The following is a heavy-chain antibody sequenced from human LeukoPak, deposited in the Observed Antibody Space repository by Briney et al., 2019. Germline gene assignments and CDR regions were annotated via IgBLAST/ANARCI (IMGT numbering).Heavy chain of an antibody. D-gene: IGHD2-15*01. J-gene: IGHJ4*02. Sequence: PGGSLRLSCAASGFTFSSCDMHWVRQATGKGLEWVSAIGTAGDTYYPGSVKGRFTISRENAKNSLYLQMNSLRAGDTAVYYCARGGGGTESLFDYWGQGTLVTVSS. CDR2: IGTAGDT. CDR3: ARGGGGTESLFDY. CDR1: GFTFSSCD. V-gene: IGHV3-13*01.